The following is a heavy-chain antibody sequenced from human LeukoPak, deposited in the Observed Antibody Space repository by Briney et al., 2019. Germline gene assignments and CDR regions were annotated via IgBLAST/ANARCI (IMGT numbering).Heavy chain of an antibody. J-gene: IGHJ3*02. D-gene: IGHD1-26*01. Sequence: GGSLRLSCAASGFTFSSYAMHWVRQAPGKGLEWVAVISYDGSNKYYADSVKGRFTISRDNSKNTLYLQINILIADDTAVYYCARAQYSGCGDGFDIWGQGTMVTVSS. V-gene: IGHV3-30-3*01. CDR2: ISYDGSNK. CDR3: ARAQYSGCGDGFDI. CDR1: GFTFSSYA.